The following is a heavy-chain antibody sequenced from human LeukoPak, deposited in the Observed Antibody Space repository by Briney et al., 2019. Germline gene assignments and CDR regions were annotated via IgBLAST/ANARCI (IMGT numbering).Heavy chain of an antibody. J-gene: IGHJ4*02. CDR1: GFTFSSYS. D-gene: IGHD6-19*01. CDR2: ISSSSSYI. V-gene: IGHV3-21*01. CDR3: AREPYSSGWRYYFDY. Sequence: GGSLRLSCAASGFTFSSYSMNWVRQAPGKGLEWVSSISSSSSYIYYADSVKGRFTISRDNAKNSLYLQMNSLGAEDTAVYYCAREPYSSGWRYYFDYWGQGTLVTVSS.